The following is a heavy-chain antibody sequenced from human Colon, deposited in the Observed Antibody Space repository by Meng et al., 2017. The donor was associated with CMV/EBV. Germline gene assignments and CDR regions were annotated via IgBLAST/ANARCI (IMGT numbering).Heavy chain of an antibody. CDR3: ATAAKECSNSFCDGWDSYGMGV. D-gene: IGHD4-11*01. CDR2: ISHDGNTK. V-gene: IGHV3-30-3*01. J-gene: IGHJ6*02. CDR1: GLTFSRYV. Sequence: GESLKISCAASGLTFSRYVMYWVRQAPGKGLAWVAIISHDGNTKYFADSVKGRFTISRDNSNNSLNLQMSSLRPEDTAVYYCATAAKECSNSFCDGWDSYGMGVWGQGTTVTVSS.